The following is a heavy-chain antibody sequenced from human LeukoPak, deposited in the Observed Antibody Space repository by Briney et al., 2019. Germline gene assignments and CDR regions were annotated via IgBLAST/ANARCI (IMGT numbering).Heavy chain of an antibody. J-gene: IGHJ4*02. CDR2: ISSSSSII. D-gene: IGHD2-15*01. Sequence: PGGSLRLSCAASGITFSSYSMNWVRQAPGKGLEWVSYISSSSSIIYYADSVKGRFTISRDNAKNSLYLQMDSLRAEDTAVYYCARDSTPTPGILINWGQGTLVTVSS. CDR1: GITFSSYS. V-gene: IGHV3-48*01. CDR3: ARDSTPTPGILIN.